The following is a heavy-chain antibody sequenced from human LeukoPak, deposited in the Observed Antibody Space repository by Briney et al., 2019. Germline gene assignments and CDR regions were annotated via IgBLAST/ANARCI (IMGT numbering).Heavy chain of an antibody. CDR3: ARVSTIAVAGGFDY. V-gene: IGHV4-34*01. D-gene: IGHD6-19*01. J-gene: IGHJ4*02. CDR2: INHSGST. CDR1: GGSFSGYY. Sequence: SETLSLTCAVYGGSFSGYYWSWIRQPPGKGLEWIGEINHSGSTNYNPSLKSRVTISVDTSKNQFSLKLSSVTAADTAVHYCARVSTIAVAGGFDYWGQGTLVTVSS.